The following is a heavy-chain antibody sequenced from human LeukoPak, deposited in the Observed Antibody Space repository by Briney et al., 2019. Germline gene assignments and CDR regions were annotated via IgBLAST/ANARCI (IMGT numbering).Heavy chain of an antibody. CDR2: ISGSGGST. D-gene: IGHD5-18*01. CDR3: AKDSEYSYGYVPTSYFDY. J-gene: IGHJ4*02. Sequence: PGGSLRLSCAASGFTFSSYAMSWVRQAPGKGLEWVSAISGSGGSTYYADSVKGRFTISRDNSKNTLYLQMNSLRAEDTAVYYCAKDSEYSYGYVPTSYFDYWGQGTLVTVSS. V-gene: IGHV3-23*01. CDR1: GFTFSSYA.